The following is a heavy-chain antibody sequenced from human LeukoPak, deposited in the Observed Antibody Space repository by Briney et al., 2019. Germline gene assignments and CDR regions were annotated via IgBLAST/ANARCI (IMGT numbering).Heavy chain of an antibody. CDR1: GGSISSGGYY. CDR2: IYYSGST. V-gene: IGHV4-31*03. J-gene: IGHJ4*02. Sequence: SEPLSLTCTVSGGSISSGGYYWRWIRQHPGKGLEWIGYIYYSGSTYYNPSLKSRATISVDTSKNQFSLKLSSVTAADTAVYYCARDRGSGWHDFDYWGQGTLVTVSS. CDR3: ARDRGSGWHDFDY. D-gene: IGHD6-19*01.